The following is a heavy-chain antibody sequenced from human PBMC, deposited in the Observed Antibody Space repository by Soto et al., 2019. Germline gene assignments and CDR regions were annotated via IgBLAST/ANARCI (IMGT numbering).Heavy chain of an antibody. Sequence: KWLEWVSATSGSGGSTYYADSVNGRFTIARDNPKNTLYLQINSLRAEDTAVYYCAKAFFFQAEDGIRDTVPVSAFLLNRSSDL. CDR2: TSGSGGST. J-gene: IGHJ2*01. CDR3: AKAFFFQAEDGIRDTVPVSAFLLNRSSDL. V-gene: IGHV3-23*01. D-gene: IGHD2-15*01.